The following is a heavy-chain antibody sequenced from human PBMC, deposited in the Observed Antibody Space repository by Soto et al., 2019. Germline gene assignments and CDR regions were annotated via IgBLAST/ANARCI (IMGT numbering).Heavy chain of an antibody. D-gene: IGHD2-2*01. CDR1: GGSISSGGYY. V-gene: IGHV4-31*03. J-gene: IGHJ6*02. CDR3: ARGDCSSTSCWYYYYGMDV. CDR2: IYYSGST. Sequence: SETLSLTCTVSGGSISSGGYYWSWIRQHPGKGLEWIGYIYYSGSTYYNPSLKSRVTISVDTSKNQFSLKLSSVTAADTAVYYCARGDCSSTSCWYYYYGMDVWGQGTTVTV.